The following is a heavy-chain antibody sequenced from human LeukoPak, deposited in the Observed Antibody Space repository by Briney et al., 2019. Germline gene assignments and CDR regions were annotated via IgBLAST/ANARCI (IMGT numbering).Heavy chain of an antibody. Sequence: ASVKVSCKASGYTFTSYDINWVRQATGQGLEWMGWMNPNSGNTGYAQKFQGRVTMTRNTSISTAYMELSSLRSEDTAVYYCARGVVGTIFGVVISPRYYMDVWDKGTTVTVSS. D-gene: IGHD3-3*01. J-gene: IGHJ6*03. V-gene: IGHV1-8*01. CDR1: GYTFTSYD. CDR3: ARGVVGTIFGVVISPRYYMDV. CDR2: MNPNSGNT.